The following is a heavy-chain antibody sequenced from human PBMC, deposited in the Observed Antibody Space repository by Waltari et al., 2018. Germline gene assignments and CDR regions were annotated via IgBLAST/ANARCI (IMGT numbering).Heavy chain of an antibody. CDR3: ASTDYDYIWGSYRPAFDY. J-gene: IGHJ4*02. Sequence: QVQLQESGPGLVKPSGTLSLTCAVSGGSISSSNWWSWVRQPPGKGLEWIGEIYHSGSTNYNPSLKSRVTISVDKSKNQFSRKLSSVTAADTAVYYCASTDYDYIWGSYRPAFDYWGQGTLVTVSS. CDR1: GGSISSSNW. V-gene: IGHV4-4*02. D-gene: IGHD3-16*02. CDR2: IYHSGST.